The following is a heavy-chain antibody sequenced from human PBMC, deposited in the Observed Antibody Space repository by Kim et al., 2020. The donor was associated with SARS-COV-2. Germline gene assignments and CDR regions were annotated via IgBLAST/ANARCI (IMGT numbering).Heavy chain of an antibody. CDR2: IIPIFGTA. Sequence: SVKVSCKASGGTFSSYAISWVRQAPGQGLEWMGGIIPIFGTANYAQKFQGRVTITADESTSTAYMELSSLRSEDTAVYYCARGGRVVVTAFLFSQAFGIWGQGTMVTVSS. CDR1: GGTFSSYA. D-gene: IGHD2-21*02. V-gene: IGHV1-69*13. J-gene: IGHJ3*02. CDR3: ARGGRVVVTAFLFSQAFGI.